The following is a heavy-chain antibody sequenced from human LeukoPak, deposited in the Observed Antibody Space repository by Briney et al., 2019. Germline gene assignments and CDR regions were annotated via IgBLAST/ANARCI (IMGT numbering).Heavy chain of an antibody. CDR2: ISGSGGST. V-gene: IGHV3-23*01. CDR1: GFTFRSYA. D-gene: IGHD2-15*01. J-gene: IGHJ4*02. Sequence: PGGSLRLSCAASGFTFRSYAMSWVRQAPGKGLEWVSAISGSGGSTYYADSVKGRFTISRDNSKNTLYLQMNSLRAEDTAVYYCAKSGLLLYYFDSWGQGTLVTVPS. CDR3: AKSGLLLYYFDS.